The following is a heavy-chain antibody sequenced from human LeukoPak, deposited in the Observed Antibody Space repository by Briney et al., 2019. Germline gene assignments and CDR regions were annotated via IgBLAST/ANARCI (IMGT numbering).Heavy chain of an antibody. J-gene: IGHJ3*02. CDR1: GGTFSSYA. Sequence: SVKVSCKASGGTFSSYAISWVRQAPGQGLEWMGGIVPIFGTANYAQKFQGRVTITTDESTSTAYMELSSLRPEDTAVYYCARDRRSGYDAFDIWGQGTMVTVSS. CDR3: ARDRRSGYDAFDI. V-gene: IGHV1-69*05. D-gene: IGHD2-2*03. CDR2: IVPIFGTA.